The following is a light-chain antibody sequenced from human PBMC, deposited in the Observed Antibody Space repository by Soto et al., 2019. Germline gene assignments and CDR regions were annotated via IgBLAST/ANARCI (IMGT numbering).Light chain of an antibody. Sequence: EIVLTQSPGTLSLSPGERATLSCRSSQSVSSSYLAWYRQKPGQAPRLLIYAASSRAAGIPDRFSGSGSETDFTLTISRLEPEDFAVYYCQQYGHSPWTFGQGTKVDIK. CDR2: AAS. V-gene: IGKV3-20*01. J-gene: IGKJ1*01. CDR1: QSVSSSY. CDR3: QQYGHSPWT.